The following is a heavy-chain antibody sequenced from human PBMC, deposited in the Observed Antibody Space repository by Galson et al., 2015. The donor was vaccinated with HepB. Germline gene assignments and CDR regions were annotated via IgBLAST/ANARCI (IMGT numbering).Heavy chain of an antibody. CDR2: INPGGGTT. J-gene: IGHJ5*02. CDR3: ARWSGSYSGYDP. D-gene: IGHD1-26*01. Sequence: SVKVSCKASGYTFTSYYIHWVRQAPGQGLEWMGIINPGGGTTTYAQKFQGRVAMTRDTSTSTVYMGLSSLRSEDTAVYYCARWSGSYSGYDPWGQGTLVTVSS. CDR1: GYTFTSYY. V-gene: IGHV1-46*01.